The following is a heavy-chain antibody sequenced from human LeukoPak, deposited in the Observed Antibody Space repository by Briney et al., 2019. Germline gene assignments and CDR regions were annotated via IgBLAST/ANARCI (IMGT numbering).Heavy chain of an antibody. CDR2: TSPDEGLK. J-gene: IGHJ4*02. CDR3: TRDPILGAPDYFDY. D-gene: IGHD1-26*01. Sequence: GGSLRLSCAASGFTFSTYWMTWVRQAPGKGLEWVAVTSPDEGLKFYGDSVKGRFTISRDNSKNTMYLQMNNLREEDTAVYYCTRDPILGAPDYFDYWGQGTLVTVSS. CDR1: GFTFSTYW. V-gene: IGHV3-30*03.